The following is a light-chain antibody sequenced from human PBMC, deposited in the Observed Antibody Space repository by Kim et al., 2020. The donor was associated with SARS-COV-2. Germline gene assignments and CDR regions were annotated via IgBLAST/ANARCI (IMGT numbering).Light chain of an antibody. V-gene: IGLV2-11*03. CDR2: DVT. CDR1: NNDLGRFNF. Sequence: PGQSIPTSCPGTNNDLGRFNFFSWYQQPPGKAPKLMIYDVTQRPSGVPDRFSGSKSGNTASLTISGLQDEDEGDYYCCSFAGTPYVFGSGTKVTVL. J-gene: IGLJ1*01. CDR3: CSFAGTPYV.